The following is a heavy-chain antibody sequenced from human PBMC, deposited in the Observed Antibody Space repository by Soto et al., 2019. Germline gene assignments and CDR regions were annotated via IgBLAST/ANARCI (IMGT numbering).Heavy chain of an antibody. J-gene: IGHJ6*02. CDR1: GGTFSSYA. V-gene: IGHV1-69*12. CDR2: IIPIFGTA. D-gene: IGHD1-26*01. CDR3: ARVLEYSGSYYPYYGMDV. Sequence: QVQLVQSGAEVKKPGSSVKVSCKASGGTFSSYAISWVRQAPGQGLEWMGGIIPIFGTANYAQKFQGRVTITADESTSTGXMELSSLRSEDTAVYYCARVLEYSGSYYPYYGMDVWGQGTTVTVSS.